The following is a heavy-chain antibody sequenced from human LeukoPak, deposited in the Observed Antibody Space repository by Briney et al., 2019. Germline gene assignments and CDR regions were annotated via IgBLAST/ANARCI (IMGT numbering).Heavy chain of an antibody. J-gene: IGHJ4*02. CDR3: ARAKRRVYYFDY. Sequence: PSETLSLTCTVSGYSISSDYYWGWIRQPPGKGLEWIASVSHSGSTYYNPSLKSRVTISVDTSKNQFSLKLRSVTAADTAVYYCARAKRRVYYFDYWGQGTLVTVSS. CDR1: GYSISSDYY. V-gene: IGHV4-38-2*02. CDR2: VSHSGST. D-gene: IGHD2-8*01.